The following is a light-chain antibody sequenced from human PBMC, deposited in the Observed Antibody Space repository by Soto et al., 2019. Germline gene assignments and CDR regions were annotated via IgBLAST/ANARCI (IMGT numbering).Light chain of an antibody. J-gene: IGLJ3*02. CDR2: EVT. CDR3: ASFTSLPTWV. CDR1: SSDVGGYNY. Sequence: QSALPQPPSVSGSPGQSITISCTGTSSDVGGYNYVSWYQQHPGKAPKLMMYEVTHRPSGVSTRFSGSKSGNTASLTISGLQAEDEADYYCASFTSLPTWVFVGGTKLTVL. V-gene: IGLV2-14*01.